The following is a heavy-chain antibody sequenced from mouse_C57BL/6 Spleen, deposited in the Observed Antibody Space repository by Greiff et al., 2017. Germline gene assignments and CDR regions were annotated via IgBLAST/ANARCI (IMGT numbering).Heavy chain of an antibody. CDR3: ARDGTGAMDY. V-gene: IGHV5-4*01. Sequence: DVMLVESGGGLVKPGGSLKLSCAASGFTFSSYAMSWVRQTPEKRLEWVATISDGGSYTYYPDNVKGRFTISRDNAKNNLSLQMSHLKSEDTAMYYCARDGTGAMDYWGQGTSVTVSS. CDR2: ISDGGSYT. D-gene: IGHD4-1*01. CDR1: GFTFSSYA. J-gene: IGHJ4*01.